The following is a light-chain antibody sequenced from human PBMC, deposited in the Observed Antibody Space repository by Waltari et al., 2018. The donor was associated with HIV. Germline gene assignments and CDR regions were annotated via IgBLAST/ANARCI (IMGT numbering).Light chain of an antibody. J-gene: IGKJ2*01. V-gene: IGKV3-11*01. CDR3: QQRSNWPPYT. CDR1: QSVRSY. CDR2: DAS. Sequence: EIVLTQSPATLSLSPGERAPLYCRASQSVRSYLAWYQQKTGQAPRLLIDDASNSATGIPARFSGSGSGTDFTLTISSLEPEDFAVYYCQQRSNWPPYTFGQGTKLEIK.